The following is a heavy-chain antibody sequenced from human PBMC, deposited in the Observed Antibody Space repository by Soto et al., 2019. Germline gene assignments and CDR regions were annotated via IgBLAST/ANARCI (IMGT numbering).Heavy chain of an antibody. CDR2: IYHSGST. Sequence: PSETLSLTCTVSGNSISSDYYWGWIRRPPGKGLEWIGSIYHSGSTYYNPSLKSRVTISVDTSKNRFSLKMSSVTAADTAVYYCARLRQLGELDYWGKGTLVPVSS. D-gene: IGHD1-1*01. CDR3: ARLRQLGELDY. J-gene: IGHJ4*01. CDR1: GNSISSDYY. V-gene: IGHV4-38-2*02.